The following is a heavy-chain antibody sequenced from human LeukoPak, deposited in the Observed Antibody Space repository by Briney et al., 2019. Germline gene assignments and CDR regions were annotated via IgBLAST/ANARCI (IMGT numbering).Heavy chain of an antibody. CDR1: GFTFDDYG. CDR3: ARAIEYSGSYLGAFDI. CDR2: INWNGGST. V-gene: IGHV3-20*04. J-gene: IGHJ3*02. Sequence: PGGSLRLPCAASGFTFDDYGMSWVRQAPGKGLEWVSGINWNGGSTSYADSVKGRFTISRDNAKNSLYLQMNSLRAEDTALYYCARAIEYSGSYLGAFDIWGQGTMVTVSS. D-gene: IGHD1-26*01.